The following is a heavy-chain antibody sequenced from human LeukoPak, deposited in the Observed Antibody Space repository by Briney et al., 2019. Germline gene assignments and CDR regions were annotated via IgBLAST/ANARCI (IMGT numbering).Heavy chain of an antibody. Sequence: ASVKVSCKASGGTFSSYAISWVRQAPGQGLEWMGGIIPIFGTANYAQKFQGRVTITADESTSTAYMELSSLRSEDTAVYYCASLGIPEAFSDYWGQGTLVTVSS. CDR3: ASLGIPEAFSDY. J-gene: IGHJ4*02. CDR1: GGTFSSYA. CDR2: IIPIFGTA. V-gene: IGHV1-69*13. D-gene: IGHD3-3*02.